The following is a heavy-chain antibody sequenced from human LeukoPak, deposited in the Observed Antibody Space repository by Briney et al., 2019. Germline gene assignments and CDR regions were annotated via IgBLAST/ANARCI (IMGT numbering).Heavy chain of an antibody. CDR2: ISYDGSNK. CDR3: TRDRAGYSSSWYFSFDY. CDR1: GFTFSSYA. D-gene: IGHD6-13*01. Sequence: GGSLRLSCAASGFTFSSYAMHWVRQAPGKGLEWVAVISYDGSNKYYADSVKGRFTISRDNSKNTLYLQMNSLRAEDTAVYYCTRDRAGYSSSWYFSFDYWGQGTLVTVSS. V-gene: IGHV3-30*04. J-gene: IGHJ4*02.